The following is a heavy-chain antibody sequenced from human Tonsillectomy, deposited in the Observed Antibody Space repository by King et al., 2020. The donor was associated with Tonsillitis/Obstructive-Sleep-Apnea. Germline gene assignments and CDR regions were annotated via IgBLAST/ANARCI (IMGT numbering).Heavy chain of an antibody. CDR1: GGSISSRDYY. CDR3: VRHPKNRNTYYSMDF. V-gene: IGHV4-39*01. J-gene: IGHJ6*03. Sequence: QLQESGPGLVKPSETLSLTCSVSGGSISSRDYYWGWIRQPPGKGLEWIASIYYNGDTYYNPSLKSRVTISVDTSKNQFSLKLNSVTAADTSVYYCVRHPKNRNTYYSMDFGDKGPPVAVSS. CDR2: IYYNGDT. D-gene: IGHD1-14*01.